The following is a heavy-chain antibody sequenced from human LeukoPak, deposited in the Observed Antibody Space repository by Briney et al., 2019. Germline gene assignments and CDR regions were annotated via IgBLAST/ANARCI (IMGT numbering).Heavy chain of an antibody. J-gene: IGHJ4*02. CDR3: ARHGDSGRYYFDY. CDR1: GGSISSYY. D-gene: IGHD1-26*01. Sequence: PSETLSLTCTVSGGSISSYYWSWIRQPPGKGLEWIGYIYYSGSTNYNPSLKSRVTISVDTSKNQFSLKLSSVAAADTAVYYCARHGDSGRYYFDYWGQGTLVTVSS. CDR2: IYYSGST. V-gene: IGHV4-59*08.